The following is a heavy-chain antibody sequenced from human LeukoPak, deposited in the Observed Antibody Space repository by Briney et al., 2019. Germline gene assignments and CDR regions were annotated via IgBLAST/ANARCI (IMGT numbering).Heavy chain of an antibody. CDR3: AKSANYYDSSGYLDY. CDR1: GFTFDDYA. J-gene: IGHJ4*02. Sequence: PGGSLRLSCAASGFTFDDYAMHWVRQAPGKGLEWVSGISWNSGSIGYADSVKGRFTISGDNAKNSLYLQMNSLRAEDTALYHCAKSANYYDSSGYLDYWGQGTLVTVSS. D-gene: IGHD3-22*01. CDR2: ISWNSGSI. V-gene: IGHV3-9*01.